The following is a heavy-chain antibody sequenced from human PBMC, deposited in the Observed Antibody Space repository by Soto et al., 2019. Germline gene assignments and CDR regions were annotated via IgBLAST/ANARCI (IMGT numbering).Heavy chain of an antibody. D-gene: IGHD3-10*01. J-gene: IGHJ4*02. CDR1: GGYISGGYYS. CDR3: ARGKTNYFFDL. Sequence: SETLSLTCAVSGGYISGGYYSWSWIRQPPGKGLEWIGFIYNSGSTYYNSSLKSRVTISVDRSKNHFFLNLTSVTAADTAVYYCARGKTNYFFDLWGQGHLVTVS. V-gene: IGHV4-30-2*01. CDR2: IYNSGST.